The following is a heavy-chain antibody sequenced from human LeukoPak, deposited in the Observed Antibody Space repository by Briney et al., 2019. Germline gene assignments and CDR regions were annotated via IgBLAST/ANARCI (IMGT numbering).Heavy chain of an antibody. CDR1: GGSFSADY. J-gene: IGHJ6*03. CDR3: ARGLKDSKRCYSYYYYMDV. CDR2: INHSGDT. V-gene: IGHV4-34*01. D-gene: IGHD4-11*01. Sequence: SETLSLTCAVSGGSFSADYWSWIRQSPRKGLEWIGEINHSGDTNYNPSLNSRLTISIDPSRNQVSLTLNSVTAADTAVYYCARGLKDSKRCYSYYYYMDVWGEGTKVTVSS.